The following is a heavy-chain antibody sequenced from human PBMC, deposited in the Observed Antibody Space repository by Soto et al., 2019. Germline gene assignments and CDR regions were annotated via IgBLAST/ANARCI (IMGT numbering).Heavy chain of an antibody. CDR2: VNPILSMS. CDR1: GDTFSFYT. CDR3: ATNGSGYRAFDY. D-gene: IGHD3-10*01. Sequence: QVQMVQSGAEVKKPGSSVKVSCKASGDTFSFYTINWVRQAPGLGLEWMGRVNPILSMSNYAQKFQGRVTMTADKSTSTAYMELRSLRSEVTAFYYCATNGSGYRAFDYWGQGALVTVSS. J-gene: IGHJ4*02. V-gene: IGHV1-69*02.